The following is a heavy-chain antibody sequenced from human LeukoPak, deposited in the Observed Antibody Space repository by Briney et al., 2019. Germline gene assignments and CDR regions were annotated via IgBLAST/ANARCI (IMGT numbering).Heavy chain of an antibody. D-gene: IGHD1-1*01. CDR3: ARGRVSSSTWYSTYYYYFYMDV. V-gene: IGHV4-59*01. Sequence: SETLSLTCNVSGGSIRSDYWSWIRQSPGKGLEWIGYIYYSATTHYTPSLQSRVTISVDTSKNQLSLQMTSVTAADTAVYFCARGRVSSSTWYSTYYYYFYMDVWGKGTTVTVSS. CDR2: IYYSATT. CDR1: GGSIRSDY. J-gene: IGHJ6*03.